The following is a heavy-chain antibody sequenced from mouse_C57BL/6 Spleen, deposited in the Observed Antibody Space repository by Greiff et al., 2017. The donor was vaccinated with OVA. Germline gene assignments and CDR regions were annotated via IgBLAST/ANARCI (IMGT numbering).Heavy chain of an antibody. D-gene: IGHD5-5*01. CDR3: ARRLPWYFDV. CDR2: IDPSDSYT. Sequence: QVQLQQPGAELVKPGASVKLSCKASGYTFTSYWMQWVKQRPGQGLEWIGEIDPSDSYTNYNQKFKGKATLTVDTSSSTAYMQRSSLTSEDSAVYYCARRLPWYFDVWGTGTTVTVSS. V-gene: IGHV1-50*01. CDR1: GYTFTSYW. J-gene: IGHJ1*03.